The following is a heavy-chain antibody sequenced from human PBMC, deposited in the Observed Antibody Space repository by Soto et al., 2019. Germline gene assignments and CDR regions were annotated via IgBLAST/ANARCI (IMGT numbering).Heavy chain of an antibody. CDR1: GFTFSSYG. J-gene: IGHJ4*02. D-gene: IGHD5-18*01. V-gene: IGHV3-33*01. CDR2: IGYDGSNK. CDR3: ARARWIQLWGDY. Sequence: QVQLVESGGGVVQPGRSLRLSCAASGFTFSSYGMHWVRQAPGKGLEWVAVIGYDGSNKYYADSVKGRFTISRDNSKNTLYLQMNSLRAEDTAVYYCARARWIQLWGDYWGQGTLVTVSS.